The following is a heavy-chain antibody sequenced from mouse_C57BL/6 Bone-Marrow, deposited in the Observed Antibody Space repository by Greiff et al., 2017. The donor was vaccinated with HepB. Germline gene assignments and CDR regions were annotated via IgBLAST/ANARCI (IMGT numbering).Heavy chain of an antibody. CDR2: ISDGGSYT. V-gene: IGHV5-4*01. J-gene: IGHJ4*01. Sequence: EVQLVESGGGLVKPGGSLKLSCAASGFTFSSYAMSWVRQTPEKRLEWVATISDGGSYTYYPDNVKGRFTISRDNAKNNLYLQMSHLKSEDTAMYYCARDYYYGSSYHYYAMDYWGQGTSVTVSS. D-gene: IGHD1-1*01. CDR1: GFTFSSYA. CDR3: ARDYYYGSSYHYYAMDY.